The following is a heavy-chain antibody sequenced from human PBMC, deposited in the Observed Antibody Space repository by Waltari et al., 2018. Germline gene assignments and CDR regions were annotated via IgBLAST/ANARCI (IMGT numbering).Heavy chain of an antibody. Sequence: QVQLQQWGAGLLKPSETLSLTCAVYGGSFSGYYWSGVRKPPGKGLEWIGEINHSGSTNYNPSLKRRVTISVDTSKNQFSLMLNSVTAADTAVYYCAKDYGATLRGWFDPWGQGNLVIVSS. D-gene: IGHD4-17*01. CDR2: INHSGST. CDR1: GGSFSGYY. CDR3: AKDYGATLRGWFDP. J-gene: IGHJ5*02. V-gene: IGHV4-34*01.